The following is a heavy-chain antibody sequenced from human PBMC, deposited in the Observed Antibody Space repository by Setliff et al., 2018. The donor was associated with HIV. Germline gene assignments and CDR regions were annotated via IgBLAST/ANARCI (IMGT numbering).Heavy chain of an antibody. J-gene: IGHJ4*02. CDR1: GFIFSSYG. CDR2: IRYDGSNK. Sequence: PGGSLRLSCAASGFIFSSYGMHWVRQAPGKGLEWVAFIRYDGSNKYYADSVKGRFTISRDNSKNKLYLQMNSLRAEDTAVYYCAKIQNPQGYYYDSSGYYPHPGSPDYWGQGTLVTVSS. D-gene: IGHD3-22*01. CDR3: AKIQNPQGYYYDSSGYYPHPGSPDY. V-gene: IGHV3-30*02.